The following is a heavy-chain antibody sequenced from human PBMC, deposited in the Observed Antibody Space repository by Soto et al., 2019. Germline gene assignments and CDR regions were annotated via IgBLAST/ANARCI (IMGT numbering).Heavy chain of an antibody. J-gene: IGHJ6*02. D-gene: IGHD6-19*01. CDR2: IWYDGSNK. CDR3: ASDTLSAYSSGWYGMDV. V-gene: IGHV3-33*01. Sequence: QVQLVESGGGVVQPGRSLRLSCAASGFTFSSYGMHWVRQAPGKGLEWVAVIWYDGSNKYYADSVKGRFTISRDNSKNTLYLQMNSLRAEDTAVYYCASDTLSAYSSGWYGMDVWGQGTTVTVSS. CDR1: GFTFSSYG.